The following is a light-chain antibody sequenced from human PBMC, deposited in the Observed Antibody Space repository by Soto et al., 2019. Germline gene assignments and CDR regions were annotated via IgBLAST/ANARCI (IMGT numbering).Light chain of an antibody. V-gene: IGLV1-40*01. CDR1: SSKIGAGYD. CDR2: GNS. CDR3: QSYDSSLSGYV. Sequence: QSVLTQPPSVSGAPGQRVTISCPGSSSKIGAGYDVHWYQQLPATAPKLLIYGNSNRPSGVPDRFSGSKSGTSASLAITGLQAEDEADYYCQSYDSSLSGYVFGTGTKVTVL. J-gene: IGLJ1*01.